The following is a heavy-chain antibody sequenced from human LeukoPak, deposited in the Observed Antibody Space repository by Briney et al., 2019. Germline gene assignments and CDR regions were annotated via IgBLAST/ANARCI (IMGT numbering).Heavy chain of an antibody. V-gene: IGHV3-21*01. Sequence: GGSLRLSCAASGFTFSSYSMSWVRQAPGKGLEWVSSISSSSSYIYYADSVKGRLTISRDNAKNSLYLQMNSLRAEDTAVYYCARLSAGSGAWGQGTLVTVSS. D-gene: IGHD3-10*01. CDR3: ARLSAGSGA. J-gene: IGHJ5*02. CDR1: GFTFSSYS. CDR2: ISSSSSYI.